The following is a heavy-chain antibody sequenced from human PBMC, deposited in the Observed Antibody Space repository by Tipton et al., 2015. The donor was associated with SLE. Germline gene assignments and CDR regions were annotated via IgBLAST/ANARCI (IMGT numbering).Heavy chain of an antibody. CDR2: IIPMFGRR. CDR1: GGTFSNYA. CDR3: ASRPSGSFSYYFDY. J-gene: IGHJ4*02. V-gene: IGHV1-69*05. Sequence: QSGAEVKKPGSSVKVSCQASGGTFSNYALNWVRQAPGQRLEWMGGIIPMFGRRNYAQKFQGRVTITTDESTSTGYMELSSLTSEDTAVYYCASRPSGSFSYYFDYWGQGTLVTVSS. D-gene: IGHD1-26*01.